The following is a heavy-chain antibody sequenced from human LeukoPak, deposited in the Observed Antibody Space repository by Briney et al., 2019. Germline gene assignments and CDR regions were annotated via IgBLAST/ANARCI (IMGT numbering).Heavy chain of an antibody. Sequence: GGSLRLSCAASGFTFSSYAMSWVRQAPGKGLEWVSAISGSGGSTYYADSVKGRFTISRDNSKNTLYLQMNSLRAEDTAVYYCAKDRGYDISTGYSHFDYWGQGTLVTVSS. D-gene: IGHD3-9*01. J-gene: IGHJ4*02. CDR1: GFTFSSYA. V-gene: IGHV3-23*01. CDR3: AKDRGYDISTGYSHFDY. CDR2: ISGSGGST.